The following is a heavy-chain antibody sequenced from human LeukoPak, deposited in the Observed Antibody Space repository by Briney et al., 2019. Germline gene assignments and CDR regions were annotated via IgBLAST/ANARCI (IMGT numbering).Heavy chain of an antibody. J-gene: IGHJ3*02. CDR2: IYYSGST. D-gene: IGHD3-22*01. CDR3: ARDPNHMIVVGDDAFDI. CDR1: GGSISSSSYY. V-gene: IGHV4-39*07. Sequence: SETLSLTCTVSGGSISSSSYYWGWIRQPPGKGLEWIGSIYYSGSTYYNPSLKSRVTISVDTSKNQFSLKLSSVTAADTAVYYCARDPNHMIVVGDDAFDIWGQGTMVTVSS.